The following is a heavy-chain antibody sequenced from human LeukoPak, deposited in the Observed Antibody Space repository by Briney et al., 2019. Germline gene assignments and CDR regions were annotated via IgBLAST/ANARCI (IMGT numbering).Heavy chain of an antibody. CDR3: ATTMVRGITPDYYYYYYMDV. D-gene: IGHD3-10*01. CDR1: GYTFTGYY. Sequence: ASVKVSCKASGYTFTGYYMHWVRQAPGQGLEWMGWINPNSGGTNYAQKFQGRVTMTRDTSISTAYMELSGLRSDDTAVYYCATTMVRGITPDYYYYYYMDVWGKGTTVTVSS. V-gene: IGHV1-2*02. J-gene: IGHJ6*03. CDR2: INPNSGGT.